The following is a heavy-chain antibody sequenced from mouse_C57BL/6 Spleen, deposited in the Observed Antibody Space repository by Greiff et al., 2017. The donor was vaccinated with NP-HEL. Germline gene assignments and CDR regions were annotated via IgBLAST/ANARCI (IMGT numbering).Heavy chain of an antibody. CDR1: GFTFSDAW. V-gene: IGHV6-6*01. D-gene: IGHD2-5*01. CDR3: TRGAYYSNWFAY. J-gene: IGHJ3*01. CDR2: IRNKANNHAT. Sequence: EVMLVESGGGLVQPGGSMKLSCAASGFTFSDAWMDWVRQSPEKGLEWVAEIRNKANNHATYYAESVKGRFTISRDDSKSSVYLQMNSLRAEDTGIYYCTRGAYYSNWFAYWGQGTLVTVSA.